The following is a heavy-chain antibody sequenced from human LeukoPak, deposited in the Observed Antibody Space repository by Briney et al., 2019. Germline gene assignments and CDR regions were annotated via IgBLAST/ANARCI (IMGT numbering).Heavy chain of an antibody. V-gene: IGHV3-11*04. J-gene: IGHJ4*01. Sequence: GGSLRLSCAASGFTFSDHYFAWIRQAPGKGLEWISYISNSANTIYYADSARGRFTISRDNAKNSLFLQMNSLRVEDTAVYYCVRGPDYYYDSSGSFDYWGHGTLVTVSS. D-gene: IGHD3-22*01. CDR1: GFTFSDHY. CDR2: ISNSANTI. CDR3: VRGPDYYYDSSGSFDY.